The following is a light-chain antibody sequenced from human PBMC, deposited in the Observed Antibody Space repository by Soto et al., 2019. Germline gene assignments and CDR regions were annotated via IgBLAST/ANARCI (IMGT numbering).Light chain of an antibody. J-gene: IGKJ1*01. V-gene: IGKV3-20*01. CDR1: QSVSSSY. Sequence: PGERGTLSCRASQSVSSSYLTWYQQKPGQAPRLLIYGASTRATGIPARFSGSGSGTDFTLTISRLEPEDFAVYYCQQYGSSPWTFGQGTKVDIK. CDR3: QQYGSSPWT. CDR2: GAS.